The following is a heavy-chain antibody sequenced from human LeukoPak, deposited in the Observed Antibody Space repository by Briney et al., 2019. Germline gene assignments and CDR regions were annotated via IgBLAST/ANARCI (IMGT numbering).Heavy chain of an antibody. CDR3: ARVGPYGGSLWGFDY. Sequence: SETLSLTCTVSGGSISSSSYYWGWIRQPPGKGLEWIGSIYYSGSTYYNPSLKGRVTISVDTSKNQFSLKLSSVTAADTAVYYCARVGPYGGSLWGFDYWGQGTLVTVSS. CDR1: GGSISSSSYY. CDR2: IYYSGST. V-gene: IGHV4-39*07. J-gene: IGHJ4*02. D-gene: IGHD4-23*01.